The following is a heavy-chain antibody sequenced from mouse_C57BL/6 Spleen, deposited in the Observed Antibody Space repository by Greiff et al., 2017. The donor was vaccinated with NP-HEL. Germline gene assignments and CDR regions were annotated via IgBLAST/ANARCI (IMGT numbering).Heavy chain of an antibody. Sequence: VQLKESGPELVKPGASVKISCKASGYSFTGYYMNWVKQSPEKSLEWIGEINPSTGGTTYNQKFKAKATLTVDKSSSTAYMQLKSLTSEDSAVYYCARSWVLRGYYAMDYWGQGTSVTVSS. CDR3: ARSWVLRGYYAMDY. CDR1: GYSFTGYY. CDR2: INPSTGGT. D-gene: IGHD1-1*01. V-gene: IGHV1-42*01. J-gene: IGHJ4*01.